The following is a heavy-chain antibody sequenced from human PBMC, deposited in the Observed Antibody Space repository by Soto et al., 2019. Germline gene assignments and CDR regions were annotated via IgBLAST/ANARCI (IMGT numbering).Heavy chain of an antibody. D-gene: IGHD3-16*01. J-gene: IGHJ4*02. CDR1: GFTFSSYS. Sequence: GGSLRLSCAASGFTFSSYSMNWVRQAPGKGLEWVSSISSSSSYIYYADSVKGRFTISRDNAQNSLYLQMNSLRAEDTAVYYCAREAGEVYYFDYWGQGTLVTVSS. CDR2: ISSSSSYI. V-gene: IGHV3-21*01. CDR3: AREAGEVYYFDY.